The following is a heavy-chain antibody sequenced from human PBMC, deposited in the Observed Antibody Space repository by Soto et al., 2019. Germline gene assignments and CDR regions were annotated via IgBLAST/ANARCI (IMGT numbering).Heavy chain of an antibody. J-gene: IGHJ4*02. CDR2: IYPGDSDV. CDR1: GYDFSAYW. D-gene: IGHD3-10*01. V-gene: IGHV5-51*01. CDR3: ARTDYGSGTFDS. Sequence: GESLKISCKGSGYDFSAYWINWVRQMPGKGLEWMGTIYPGDSDVRYSPSFQGQVTISVDKSISFAYLQWSSLKAADTAIYYCARTDYGSGTFDSWGQGTLVTVSS.